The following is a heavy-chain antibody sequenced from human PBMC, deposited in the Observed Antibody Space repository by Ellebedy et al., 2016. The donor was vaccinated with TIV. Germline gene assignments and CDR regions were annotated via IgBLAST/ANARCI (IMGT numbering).Heavy chain of an antibody. V-gene: IGHV4-30-4*01. CDR3: ARGDTATLDY. CDR2: IYYSGST. Sequence: MPSETLSLTCTVSGGSISSGDYYWSWIRQPPGKGLEWIGYIYYSGSTDYNPSLKSRVNISVDTSKNQFSLKLSSVTAADTAVYYCARGDTATLDYWGQGTLVTVSS. CDR1: GGSISSGDYY. J-gene: IGHJ4*02. D-gene: IGHD5-18*01.